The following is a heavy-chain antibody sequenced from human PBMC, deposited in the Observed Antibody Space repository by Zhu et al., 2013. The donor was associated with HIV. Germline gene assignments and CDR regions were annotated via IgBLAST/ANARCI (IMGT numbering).Heavy chain of an antibody. V-gene: IGHV1-18*01. CDR3: ARDGSSGLRSYMDV. Sequence: QVQLVQSGAEVKKPGSSVKVSCKLSGGTFSNYAIGWVRQAPGQGLEWMGWISTYNGNTKYAQKFQGRVTMTTDTSTSTAYMELRSLRSDDTAVYYCARDGSSGLRSYMDVWGKGTTVTVSS. D-gene: IGHD3-10*01. CDR2: ISTYNGNT. CDR1: GGTFSNYA. J-gene: IGHJ6*03.